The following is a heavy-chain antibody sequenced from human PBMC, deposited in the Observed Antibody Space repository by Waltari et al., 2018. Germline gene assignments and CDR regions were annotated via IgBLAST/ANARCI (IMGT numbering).Heavy chain of an antibody. J-gene: IGHJ4*02. CDR1: GFTFDDYA. V-gene: IGHV3-9*03. CDR3: AKGGEGCSGGSCYHYFDY. Sequence: EVQLVESGGGLVQPGRSLRLSCAASGFTFDDYAMHWVRQAPGKGLEWVSGISWNSGSIGYADSVKGRFTISRDNAKNSLYLQMNSLRAEDMALYYCAKGGEGCSGGSCYHYFDYWGQGTLVTVSS. D-gene: IGHD2-15*01. CDR2: ISWNSGSI.